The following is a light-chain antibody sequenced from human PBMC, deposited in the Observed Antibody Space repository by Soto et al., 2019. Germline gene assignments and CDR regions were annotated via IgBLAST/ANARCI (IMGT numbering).Light chain of an antibody. CDR2: PAS. V-gene: IGKV1-6*01. CDR1: QAIRND. J-gene: IGKJ1*01. Sequence: AIQITQSQSSLSASVEDRVTITSRASQAIRNDLSWYQQKPGKAPKLLMYPASSLQAGVPSRFSGTGSGTDFTLTISSLQPEDFATYYCLQDFNYPWTFGQGTKVEIK. CDR3: LQDFNYPWT.